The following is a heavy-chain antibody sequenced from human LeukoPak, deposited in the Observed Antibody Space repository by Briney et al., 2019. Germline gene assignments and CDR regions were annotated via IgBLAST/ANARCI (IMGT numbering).Heavy chain of an antibody. CDR2: ISGSGGST. CDR1: GFTFSSFA. Sequence: PGGSLRLSCAASGFTFSSFAMSWVRQAPGKGLEWVSAISGSGGSTYYADSVKGRFTISRDNSKNTLYLQMNSLRAEDTAVYYCAKDYDFWSGYLDYWGQGTPATVSS. V-gene: IGHV3-23*01. D-gene: IGHD3-3*01. CDR3: AKDYDFWSGYLDY. J-gene: IGHJ4*02.